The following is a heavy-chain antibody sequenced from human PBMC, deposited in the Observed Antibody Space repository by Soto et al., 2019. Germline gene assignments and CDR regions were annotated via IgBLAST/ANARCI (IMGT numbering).Heavy chain of an antibody. J-gene: IGHJ4*02. CDR1: GYTFTSYD. CDR2: MNPNSGNT. V-gene: IGHV1-8*01. Sequence: ASVKVSCKASGYTFTSYDINWVRQATGQGLEWMGWMNPNSGNTGYAQKFQGRVTMTRNTSISTAYMELSSLRSEDTAVYYCAVSIPLEVAWDYFDYWGQGTLVTVSS. CDR3: AVSIPLEVAWDYFDY. D-gene: IGHD2-15*01.